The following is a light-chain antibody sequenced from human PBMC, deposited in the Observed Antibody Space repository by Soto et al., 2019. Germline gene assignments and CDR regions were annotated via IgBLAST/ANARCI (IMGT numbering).Light chain of an antibody. CDR3: QQRSNWPPIT. V-gene: IGKV3-11*01. Sequence: EISLIQTPATLSLSPEGGATLSCRASQSVKTFLVWYQQRPGQAPRLLIHDASHRAAGIPARFSGSGFGTDFTLTISSLEPEDAAVYYCQQRSNWPPITFGQGTRLEI. J-gene: IGKJ5*01. CDR1: QSVKTF. CDR2: DAS.